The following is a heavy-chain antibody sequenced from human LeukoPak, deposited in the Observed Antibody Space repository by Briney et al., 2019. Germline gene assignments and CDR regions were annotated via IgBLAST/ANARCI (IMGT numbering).Heavy chain of an antibody. V-gene: IGHV3-23*01. CDR3: ARVGQQGFDY. CDR2: ISGSGGST. CDR1: GFTFSSYG. D-gene: IGHD3-10*01. Sequence: GGSLRLSCAASGFTFSSYGMSWVRQAPGKGLEWVSAISGSGGSTYYADSVKGRFTISRDNAKNSLYLQMNSLRAEDTAVYYCARVGQQGFDYWGQGTLVTVSS. J-gene: IGHJ4*02.